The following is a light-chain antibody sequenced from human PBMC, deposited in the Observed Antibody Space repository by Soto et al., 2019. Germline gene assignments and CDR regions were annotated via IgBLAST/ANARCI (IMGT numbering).Light chain of an antibody. Sequence: DIQMTQSPSSLSASVGDRVTITCQASQDISNYLNWYQQKPGKAPKLLIYDASNLETGVPSRFSGSGSGTDFTFTISSLQPEDIATYYCQQTYSTFVSFGGGTKVEMK. J-gene: IGKJ4*01. CDR2: DAS. CDR1: QDISNY. CDR3: QQTYSTFVS. V-gene: IGKV1-33*01.